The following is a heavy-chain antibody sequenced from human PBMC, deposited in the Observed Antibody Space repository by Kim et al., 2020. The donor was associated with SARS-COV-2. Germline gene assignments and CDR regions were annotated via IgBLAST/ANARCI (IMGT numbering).Heavy chain of an antibody. CDR3: ARQIGGVAVAVNYYYGMDV. V-gene: IGHV5-10-1*01. D-gene: IGHD6-19*01. CDR1: GYSFTSYW. J-gene: IGHJ6*02. CDR2: IDPSDSYT. Sequence: GESLKISFKGSGYSFTSYWISWVRQMPGKGLEWMGRIDPSDSYTNYSPSFQGHVTISADKSISTAYLQWSSLKASDTAMYYCARQIGGVAVAVNYYYGMDVWGQGTTVTVSS.